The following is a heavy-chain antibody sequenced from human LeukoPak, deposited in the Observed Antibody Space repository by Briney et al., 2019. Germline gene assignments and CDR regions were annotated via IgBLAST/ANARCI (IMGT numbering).Heavy chain of an antibody. V-gene: IGHV1-8*01. CDR1: GYTFTSYD. J-gene: IGHJ4*02. Sequence: GASVKVSCKASGYTFTSYDINWVRQATGQGLEWMGWMNPNSGNTGYAQKFQGRVTMTRNASISTAYMELSSLRSEDTAVYYCARGPWVGGAADIDYWGQGTLVTVSS. D-gene: IGHD6-13*01. CDR2: MNPNSGNT. CDR3: ARGPWVGGAADIDY.